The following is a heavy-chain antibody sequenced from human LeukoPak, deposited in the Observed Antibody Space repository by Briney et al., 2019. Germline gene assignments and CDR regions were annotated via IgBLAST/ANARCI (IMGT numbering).Heavy chain of an antibody. V-gene: IGHV3-53*01. CDR3: ARARSYDFWSGYLYYFDY. J-gene: IGHJ4*02. D-gene: IGHD3-3*01. CDR1: GFTFSSYG. CDR2: IYSGGST. Sequence: GGSLRLSCAASGFTFSSYGMHWVRQAPGKGLEWVSVIYSGGSTYYADSVKGRFTISRDNSKNTLYLQMNSLRAEDTAVYYCARARSYDFWSGYLYYFDYWGQGTLVTVSS.